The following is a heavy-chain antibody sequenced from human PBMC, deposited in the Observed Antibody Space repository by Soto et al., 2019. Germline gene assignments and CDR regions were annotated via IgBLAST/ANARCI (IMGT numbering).Heavy chain of an antibody. D-gene: IGHD6-13*01. Sequence: PGGSLRLSCAASGFTVSSNYMSWVRQAPGKGLEWVSVIYSGGSTYYADSVKGRFTISRDNSKNTLYLQMNSLRAEDTAVYYCARAGSSWYLPNGMDVWGHGTTVTVSS. J-gene: IGHJ6*02. CDR1: GFTVSSNY. CDR2: IYSGGST. CDR3: ARAGSSWYLPNGMDV. V-gene: IGHV3-53*01.